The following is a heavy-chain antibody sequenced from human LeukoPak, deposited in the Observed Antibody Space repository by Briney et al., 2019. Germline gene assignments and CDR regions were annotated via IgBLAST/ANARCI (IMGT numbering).Heavy chain of an antibody. V-gene: IGHV1-69*06. J-gene: IGHJ3*02. CDR3: ARNFYGGYVDSAFDI. Sequence: GASVKVSCKASGGTFSSYAISWVRQAPGHGLEWMGGIIPIFGTANYAQKFQGRVTITADKSTSTAYMELSSLRSEDTAVYYCARNFYGGYVDSAFDIWGQGTMVTVSS. D-gene: IGHD5-12*01. CDR2: IIPIFGTA. CDR1: GGTFSSYA.